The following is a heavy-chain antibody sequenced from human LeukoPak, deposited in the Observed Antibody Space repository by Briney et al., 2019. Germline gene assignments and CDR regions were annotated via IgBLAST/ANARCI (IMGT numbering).Heavy chain of an antibody. Sequence: GASVKVSCKASGGTFSSYAISWVRQAPGQGLEWMGGVIPIFGTANYAQKFQGRVTITADESTSTVYMELSSLRSEDTAVYYCARATPYSGSYPIAFDIWGQGTMVTVSS. V-gene: IGHV1-69*13. CDR3: ARATPYSGSYPIAFDI. D-gene: IGHD1-26*01. CDR2: VIPIFGTA. CDR1: GGTFSSYA. J-gene: IGHJ3*02.